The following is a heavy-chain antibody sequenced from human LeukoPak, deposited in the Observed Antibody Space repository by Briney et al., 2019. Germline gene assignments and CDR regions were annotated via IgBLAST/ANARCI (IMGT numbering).Heavy chain of an antibody. CDR3: ARESEWFGELLYHNWFDP. CDR1: GFTFSSYG. Sequence: PGRSLRLSCAASGFTFSSYGMHWVRQAPGKGLEWVAVIWYDGSNKYYADSVKGRFTISRDNSKNTLYLQMNSLRAEDTAVYYWARESEWFGELLYHNWFDPWGQGTLVTVSS. V-gene: IGHV3-33*01. CDR2: IWYDGSNK. D-gene: IGHD3-10*01. J-gene: IGHJ5*02.